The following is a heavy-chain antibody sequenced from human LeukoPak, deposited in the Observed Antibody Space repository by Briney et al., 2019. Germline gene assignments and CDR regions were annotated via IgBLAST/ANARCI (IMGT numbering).Heavy chain of an antibody. J-gene: IGHJ4*02. Sequence: KTGGSLRLSCAASGFTFSNAWMSWVRQAPGKGLGWVGRIKSKTDGGTTDYAAPVKGRFTISRDDSKNTLYLQMNSLKTEDTAVYYCTTDAYYNILTGTIDYWGQGTLVTVSS. D-gene: IGHD3-9*01. CDR1: GFTFSNAW. CDR2: IKSKTDGGTT. CDR3: TTDAYYNILTGTIDY. V-gene: IGHV3-15*01.